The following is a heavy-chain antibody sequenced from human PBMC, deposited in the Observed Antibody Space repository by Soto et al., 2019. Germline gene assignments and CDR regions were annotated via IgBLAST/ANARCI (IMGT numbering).Heavy chain of an antibody. CDR3: ARDLDSGWVHMEG. J-gene: IGHJ6*02. V-gene: IGHV3-33*08. CDR1: GFPFWHYG. D-gene: IGHD6-19*01. Sequence: QVQLVESGGGVVQPGRSLRLSCVGSGFPFWHYGMHWVRQAPGKGLEWVAVIWSDGKNESYADFVKGRFAISRDNFTETLYRQINSLRAEDTAVYYCARDLDSGWVHMEGWGQGTRVNVS. CDR2: IWSDGKNE.